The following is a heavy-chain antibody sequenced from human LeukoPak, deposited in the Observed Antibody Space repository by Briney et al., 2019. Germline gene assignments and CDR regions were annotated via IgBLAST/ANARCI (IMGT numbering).Heavy chain of an antibody. D-gene: IGHD4-17*01. CDR2: INPNSGNT. V-gene: IGHV1-8*02. CDR3: ARAKEVFYGDYDY. Sequence: GASVKVSCKASGYTFSGYYMHWVRQAPGQGLEWMGWINPNSGNTGYAQKFQGRVTMTRNTSISTAYMELSSLRSEDTAVYYCARAKEVFYGDYDYWGQGTLVTVSS. J-gene: IGHJ4*02. CDR1: GYTFSGYY.